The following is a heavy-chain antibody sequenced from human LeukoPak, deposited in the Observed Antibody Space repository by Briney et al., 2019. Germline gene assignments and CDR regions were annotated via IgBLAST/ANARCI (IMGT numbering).Heavy chain of an antibody. J-gene: IGHJ4*02. V-gene: IGHV3-21*01. CDR1: GFTFSNTC. CDR2: ISSSSSYI. D-gene: IGHD3-22*01. Sequence: GGSLRLSCLASGFTFSNTCMNWVRQAPGKGLEWVSSISSSSSYIYYADSVKGRFTISRDNAKNSLYLQMNSLRAEDTAVYYCARDLGNYYDSSGPEGYWGQGTLVTVSS. CDR3: ARDLGNYYDSSGPEGY.